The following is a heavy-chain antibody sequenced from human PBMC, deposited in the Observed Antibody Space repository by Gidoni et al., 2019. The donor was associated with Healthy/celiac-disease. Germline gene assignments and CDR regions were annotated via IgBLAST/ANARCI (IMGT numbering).Heavy chain of an antibody. CDR2: INHSGST. CDR3: ARYFGRGLDYFDY. D-gene: IGHD3-9*01. Sequence: QVQLQQWGAGLLKSSETLSLTCAVYGGSFSGYYWSWIRQPPGKGLEWIGEINHSGSTNYNPSLKSRVTISVDTSKNQFSLKLSSVTAADTAVYYCARYFGRGLDYFDYWGQGTLVTVSS. CDR1: GGSFSGYY. J-gene: IGHJ4*02. V-gene: IGHV4-34*01.